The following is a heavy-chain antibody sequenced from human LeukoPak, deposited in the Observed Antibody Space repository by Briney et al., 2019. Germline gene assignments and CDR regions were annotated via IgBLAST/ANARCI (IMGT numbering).Heavy chain of an antibody. CDR1: GVSISSGDYY. Sequence: SETLSLTCTVSGVSISSGDYYWSWIRQPPGKGLEWIGYIYYSGSTYYNPSLKSRVTISVDTSKNQFSLKLSSVTAADTAVYYCARVAYYYGSGTNNWFDPWGQGTLVTVSS. D-gene: IGHD3-10*01. J-gene: IGHJ5*02. CDR2: IYYSGST. V-gene: IGHV4-30-4*01. CDR3: ARVAYYYGSGTNNWFDP.